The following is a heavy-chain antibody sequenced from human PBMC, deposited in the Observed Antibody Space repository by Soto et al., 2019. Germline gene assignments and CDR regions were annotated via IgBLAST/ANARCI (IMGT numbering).Heavy chain of an antibody. J-gene: IGHJ6*02. Sequence: QVKLVQSGAEVKKPGASVNVSCKASGYTFTSYGISWVRQAPGQGLEWMGWISAYNGNTNYAQKHQGRVTMTTDTSTRTACMELGSLRSDDTGVYYCAGGYGGNPGDYCGMDVWGQGTTVTVSS. CDR2: ISAYNGNT. CDR3: AGGYGGNPGDYCGMDV. D-gene: IGHD2-15*01. V-gene: IGHV1-18*01. CDR1: GYTFTSYG.